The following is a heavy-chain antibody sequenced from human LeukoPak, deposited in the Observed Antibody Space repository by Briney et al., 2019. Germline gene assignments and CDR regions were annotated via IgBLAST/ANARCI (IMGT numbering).Heavy chain of an antibody. J-gene: IGHJ4*02. CDR3: ARAGGFSGFY. V-gene: IGHV4-31*03. Sequence: SQTLSLTCTVSGGSISGSGYFWTWIRQHPGEGLEWIGCIYNSGSTYQNPSLNSRVSISVDTSKNQFSLKRISVTAADTAIYYCARAGGFSGFYWGQGTLVTVSS. CDR2: IYNSGST. D-gene: IGHD5-12*01. CDR1: GGSISGSGYF.